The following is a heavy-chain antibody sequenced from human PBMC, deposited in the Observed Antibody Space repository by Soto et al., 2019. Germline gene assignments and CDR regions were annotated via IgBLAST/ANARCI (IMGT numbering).Heavy chain of an antibody. J-gene: IGHJ4*02. V-gene: IGHV1-18*01. D-gene: IGHD2-21*01. Sequence: QVQLVQSGAEVKKPGASVKVSCTTSGYTFTLFGITWVRQAPGQGLEWMGWISPYNGDTKYAEKLEGRVTLTTDTSTDTAYMELTSLTSDDTAEYYCARGGHSRYFDYWGQGTLVTVSS. CDR3: ARGGHSRYFDY. CDR2: ISPYNGDT. CDR1: GYTFTLFG.